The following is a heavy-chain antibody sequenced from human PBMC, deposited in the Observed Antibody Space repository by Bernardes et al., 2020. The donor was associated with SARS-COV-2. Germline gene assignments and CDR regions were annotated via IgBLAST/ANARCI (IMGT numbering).Heavy chain of an antibody. CDR3: ARDRPPYYYGMDV. Sequence: VESLFLSCAASGFTVSSNYLSWVRQAPGKGLEWVSVIYSGGSTNYADSVKGRFTISRDNSKNTLYLQMNSLRAEDTAVYYCARDRPPYYYGMDVWGQGTTVTVSS. CDR1: GFTVSSNY. J-gene: IGHJ6*02. CDR2: IYSGGST. V-gene: IGHV3-53*01.